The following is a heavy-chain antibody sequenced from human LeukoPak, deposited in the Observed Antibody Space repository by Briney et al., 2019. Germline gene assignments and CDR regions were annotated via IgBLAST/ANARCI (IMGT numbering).Heavy chain of an antibody. V-gene: IGHV1-2*02. CDR2: INPNSGGT. CDR1: GYTFTDYY. J-gene: IGHJ4*02. D-gene: IGHD3-3*01. Sequence: GASVKVSCKASGYTFTDYYMRWVRQAPGQGLEWMGWINPNSGGTNYAQKFQGRVTMTRDTSISTAYMELRRLRSDDTAVYYCARDAPRSGSIARFDYWGQGTLVTVSS. CDR3: ARDAPRSGSIARFDY.